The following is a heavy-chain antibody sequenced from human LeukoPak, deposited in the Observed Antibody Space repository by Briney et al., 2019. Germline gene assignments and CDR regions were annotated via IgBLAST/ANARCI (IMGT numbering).Heavy chain of an antibody. CDR1: GASFNSDDQY. V-gene: IGHV4-31*03. D-gene: IGHD3-22*01. CDR2: IHPSGML. Sequence: SQTLSLTCTVSGASFNSDDQYWNWIRQSPGKGLEWIGSIHPSGMLYNNPSLESRVTMSRDTSKNQFSLNLNSVTAADRAVYFCSRGLDSRKLGDWGQGILVTVSS. CDR3: SRGLDSRKLGD. J-gene: IGHJ4*02.